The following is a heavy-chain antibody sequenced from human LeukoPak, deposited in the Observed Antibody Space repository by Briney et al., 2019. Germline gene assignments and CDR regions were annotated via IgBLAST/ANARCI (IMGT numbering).Heavy chain of an antibody. CDR2: IFITGNT. CDR3: ARFAYCGTGCWYYFDF. J-gene: IGHJ4*02. Sequence: PSGTLSLTCSVSGGSISGHYWSWIRQPPGKELEWIGYIFITGNTIYNPSLSSRVTMSLDTSKNQFSLKLSSVTAADTAVYYCARFAYCGTGCWYYFDFWGRGMLVTVSS. V-gene: IGHV4-4*09. D-gene: IGHD2-21*02. CDR1: GGSISGHY.